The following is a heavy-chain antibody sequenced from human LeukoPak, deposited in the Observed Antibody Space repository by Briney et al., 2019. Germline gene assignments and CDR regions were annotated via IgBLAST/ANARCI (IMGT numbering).Heavy chain of an antibody. CDR1: GFTFSSYA. CDR3: AKDEGSYGLDF. D-gene: IGHD4-17*01. Sequence: GGSLRLSCAASGFTFSSYAMHWVRQAPGKGLEWVAGIANDGSRKHYADSVKGRFTISRDNSKNTMYLQMDSLRAEETALYYCAKDEGSYGLDFWGQGVLVTVSP. CDR2: IANDGSRK. J-gene: IGHJ4*02. V-gene: IGHV3-30*18.